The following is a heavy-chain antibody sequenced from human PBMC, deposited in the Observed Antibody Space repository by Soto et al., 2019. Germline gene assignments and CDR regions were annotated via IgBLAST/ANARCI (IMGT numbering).Heavy chain of an antibody. Sequence: PGGSLRLSCAASGFTFSSYWLHWVRQAPGKGLVWVSGINTDGGSTDYADSVKGRFIISRDNAKNTLYLQMNSLRAEDTAVYYCARPRYDSTGTPFDHCGLGTLVTVSS. CDR3: ARPRYDSTGTPFDH. CDR1: GFTFSSYW. D-gene: IGHD3-22*01. J-gene: IGHJ4*02. V-gene: IGHV3-74*01. CDR2: INTDGGST.